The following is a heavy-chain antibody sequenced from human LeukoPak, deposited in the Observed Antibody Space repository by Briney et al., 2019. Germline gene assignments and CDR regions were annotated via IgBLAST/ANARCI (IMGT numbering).Heavy chain of an antibody. CDR1: GGYISTYY. V-gene: IGHV4-59*01. Sequence: SETLSLTCSVSGGYISTYYWSWVRQPPGRGLEWIGYVYYSGSTNYNPSLKSRVTMSVDTSKNQFSLQLRSVTPADTAVYYCTRDKGPSADRTAFDFWGQGTLVTVSS. J-gene: IGHJ4*02. D-gene: IGHD2-2*01. CDR3: TRDKGPSADRTAFDF. CDR2: VYYSGST.